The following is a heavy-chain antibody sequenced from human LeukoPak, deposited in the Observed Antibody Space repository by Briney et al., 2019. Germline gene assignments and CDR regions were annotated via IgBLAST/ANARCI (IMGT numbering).Heavy chain of an antibody. CDR1: GFTSSDYY. Sequence: GGSLRLSCAASGFTSSDYYMSRIRQAPGQGLEWVSYICDSDRTIYYADSVKGRFTISRDNAKNSVYLQMNNLGAEDTAVYYCARDRLGDYDHSGYYDKWGQGTLVTVSS. CDR3: ARDRLGDYDHSGYYDK. CDR2: ICDSDRTI. V-gene: IGHV3-11*01. D-gene: IGHD3-22*01. J-gene: IGHJ4*02.